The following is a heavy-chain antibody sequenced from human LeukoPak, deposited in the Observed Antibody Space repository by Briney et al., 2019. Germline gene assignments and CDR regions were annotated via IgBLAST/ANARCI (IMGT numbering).Heavy chain of an antibody. CDR3: ARTLGSTSCNFDY. V-gene: IGHV4-34*01. CDR2: INHSGST. D-gene: IGHD2-2*01. Sequence: SETLSLTCAVYGGSFSGYYRSWIRQPPGKGLEWIGEINHSGSTNYNPSLKSRVTISVDTSKNQFSLKLSSVTAADTAVYYCARTLGSTSCNFDYWGQGTLVTVSS. CDR1: GGSFSGYY. J-gene: IGHJ4*02.